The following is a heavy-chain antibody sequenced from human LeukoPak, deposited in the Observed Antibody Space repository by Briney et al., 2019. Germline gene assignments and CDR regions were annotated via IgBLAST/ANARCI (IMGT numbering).Heavy chain of an antibody. CDR3: ARAIAVAGELEY. CDR2: ISYDGSNK. V-gene: IGHV3-30-3*01. D-gene: IGHD6-19*01. Sequence: GRSLRLSCAASGFTFSSYAMHWVRQAPGKGLEWVAVISYDGSNKYYADSVKGRFTISRDNSKNTLYLQMNSLRAEDTAVYYCARAIAVAGELEYWGQGTLVTVSS. CDR1: GFTFSSYA. J-gene: IGHJ4*02.